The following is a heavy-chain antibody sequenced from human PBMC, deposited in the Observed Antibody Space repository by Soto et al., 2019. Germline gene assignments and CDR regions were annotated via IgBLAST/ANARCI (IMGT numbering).Heavy chain of an antibody. D-gene: IGHD3-10*01. CDR2: ISYDGSNR. V-gene: IGHV3-30*03. Sequence: QVQLVESGGGVVQPGRSLRLSCAASGFPFTTYGMHWVREGPGKGLEWVAVISYDGSNRYYADSVKGRFTISRDNSKNTLYLQMNDLRPEDTALYYCVGGQYYFDYRGQGTLSPSPQ. J-gene: IGHJ4*02. CDR1: GFPFTTYG. CDR3: VGGQYYFDY.